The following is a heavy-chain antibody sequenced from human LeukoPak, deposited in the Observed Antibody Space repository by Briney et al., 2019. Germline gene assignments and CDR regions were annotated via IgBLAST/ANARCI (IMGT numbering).Heavy chain of an antibody. CDR2: ISSSGSTI. CDR1: GFTFSDYY. D-gene: IGHD6-13*01. V-gene: IGHV3-11*01. J-gene: IGHJ4*02. Sequence: GGSLRLSCAASGFTFSDYYMSWIRQAPGKGLEWVSYISSSGSTIYYADSVKGRFTISRDNAKNSLYLQMNSLRAEDTAVYYCARFQGSSSWLYYFFYWGQGTLVTVSS. CDR3: ARFQGSSSWLYYFFY.